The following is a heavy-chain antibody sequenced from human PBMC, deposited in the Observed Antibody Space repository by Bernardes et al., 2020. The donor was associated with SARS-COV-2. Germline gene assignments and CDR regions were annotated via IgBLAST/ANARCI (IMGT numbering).Heavy chain of an antibody. CDR2: ISASAGTT. V-gene: IGHV3-23*01. J-gene: IGHJ6*02. D-gene: IGHD3-10*01. Sequence: GGSLRLSCAASGFTFSSCSMSWVRQAPGKGLEWVSSISASAGTTYYADPVKGRFTITRDNSKNTLYLQMNSLRAEDTAVYYCARKTGHDYGMDVWGQGTTVTVSS. CDR1: GFTFSSCS. CDR3: ARKTGHDYGMDV.